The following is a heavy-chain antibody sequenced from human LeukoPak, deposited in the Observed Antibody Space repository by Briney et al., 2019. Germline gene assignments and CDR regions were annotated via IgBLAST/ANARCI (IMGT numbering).Heavy chain of an antibody. Sequence: PGGSLRLSCAASGFTFSSYWMHWVRQPPGKGLVWVSRITSDGSGIGYADSVKGRFSTSRDNAKNTLYLQMNSLRAEDTAVYYCAKDPLVRGATYDFWGQGTLVTVSS. CDR1: GFTFSSYW. V-gene: IGHV3-74*01. CDR2: ITSDGSGI. CDR3: AKDPLVRGATYDF. D-gene: IGHD3-10*01. J-gene: IGHJ4*02.